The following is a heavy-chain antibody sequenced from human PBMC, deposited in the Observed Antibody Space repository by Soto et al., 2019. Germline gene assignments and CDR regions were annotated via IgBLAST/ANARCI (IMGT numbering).Heavy chain of an antibody. V-gene: IGHV3-23*01. D-gene: IGHD1-26*01. CDR2: ISATRDLA. J-gene: IGHJ6*02. CDR1: GFPFSTSA. CDR3: AKYSGSFPVFNGLSV. Sequence: EVRLLESGGGLVQPGGSLRLSCAASGFPFSTSAMNWVRQSPGKGPEWLSLISATRDLAYYAESVKGRFTSSRDNSKNVLYLEMKRLRVEDTAVYYCAKYSGSFPVFNGLSVWGQGPRVIVSS.